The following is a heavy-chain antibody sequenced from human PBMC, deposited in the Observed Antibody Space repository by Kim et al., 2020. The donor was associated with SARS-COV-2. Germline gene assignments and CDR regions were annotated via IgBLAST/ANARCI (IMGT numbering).Heavy chain of an antibody. CDR3: ARDVATVTVHWFDP. D-gene: IGHD4-17*01. V-gene: IGHV4-31*02. J-gene: IGHJ5*02. Sequence: NPSLKSRVTISVDTSKNQFSLKLSSVTAADTAVYYCARDVATVTVHWFDPWGQGTLVTVSS.